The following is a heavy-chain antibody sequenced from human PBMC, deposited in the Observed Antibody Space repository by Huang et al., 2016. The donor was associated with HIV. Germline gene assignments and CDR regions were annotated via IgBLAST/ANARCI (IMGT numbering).Heavy chain of an antibody. CDR3: AKGRRAFDV. V-gene: IGHV5-51*03. CDR2: IYPFDSKS. CDR1: GSSFSIYW. J-gene: IGHJ3*01. Sequence: EVQLVQSGAEVKKPGESLKISCTGSGSSFSIYWIAWVRQMPGKGLEWRGTIYPFDSKSTYSPSFEGHVSISVDKSINTVYLHWSSLKASDTAIYYCAKGRRAFDVWGQGTWVTVSS.